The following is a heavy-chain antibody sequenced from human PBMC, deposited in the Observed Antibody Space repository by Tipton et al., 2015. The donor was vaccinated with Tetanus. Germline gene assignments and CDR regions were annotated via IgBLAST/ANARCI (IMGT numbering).Heavy chain of an antibody. CDR3: AKGRNYYDSSGYYSDAFDI. D-gene: IGHD3-22*01. J-gene: IGHJ3*02. V-gene: IGHV3-23*01. CDR1: GFTFSSYA. CDR2: ISGSGGST. Sequence: AVSGFTFSSYAMSWVRQAPGKGLEWVSAISGSGGSTYYADSVKGRFTISRDNSKNTLYLQMNSLRAEDTAVYYCAKGRNYYDSSGYYSDAFDIWGQGTMVTVSS.